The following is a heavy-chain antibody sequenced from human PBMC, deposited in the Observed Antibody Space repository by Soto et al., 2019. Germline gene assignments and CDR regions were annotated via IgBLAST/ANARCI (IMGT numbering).Heavy chain of an antibody. V-gene: IGHV1-3*01. CDR1: GYTFTSYA. Sequence: VQLVQSGAEVKKPGASVKVSCKASGYTFTSYAMHWVRQAPGQRLEWMGWINAGNGNTKYSQKFQGRVTITRDTSASTAYMELSSLRSEDTAVYYCAGYYYGSGSYYTGSAFDIWGQGTMVTVSS. D-gene: IGHD3-10*01. J-gene: IGHJ3*02. CDR3: AGYYYGSGSYYTGSAFDI. CDR2: INAGNGNT.